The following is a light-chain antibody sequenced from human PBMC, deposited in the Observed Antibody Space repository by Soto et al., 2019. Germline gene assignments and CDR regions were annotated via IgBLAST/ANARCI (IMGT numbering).Light chain of an antibody. CDR2: DAS. Sequence: EIVLTQSPVTLSLSPGERGTLSCGASQSVSSSYSAWYQQKPGLAPRLLIYDASSRATGTPDRFSGSGSGTDFTLTISRLEPEDVAVYYCQQYGSSPFTFGQGTRLEIK. J-gene: IGKJ5*01. V-gene: IGKV3D-20*01. CDR1: QSVSSSY. CDR3: QQYGSSPFT.